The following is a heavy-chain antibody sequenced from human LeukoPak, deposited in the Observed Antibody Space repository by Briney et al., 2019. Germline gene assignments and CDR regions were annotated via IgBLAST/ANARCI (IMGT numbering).Heavy chain of an antibody. CDR2: INGDGSTT. V-gene: IGHV3-74*01. CDR3: ARGGSYLSAFDI. J-gene: IGHJ3*02. D-gene: IGHD1-26*01. CDR1: GFTFSSYW. Sequence: AGGSLRLSCAASGFTFSSYWMHWVRQAPGKGLVWVSRINGDGSTTAYADSVKGRFTISRDNGKNTLYLQMNSLRAEDSAVYYCARGGSYLSAFDIWGQGTMVTVSS.